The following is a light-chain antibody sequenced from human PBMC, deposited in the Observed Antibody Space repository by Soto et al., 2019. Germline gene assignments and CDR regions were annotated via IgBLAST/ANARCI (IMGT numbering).Light chain of an antibody. V-gene: IGLV2-14*01. CDR1: SSDVRDYYY. J-gene: IGLJ2*01. Sequence: QSALTQPASVSGSPGQSITISCTGTSSDVRDYYYVYWYQQHPGKAPKLMIYDVSNRPSGVSHRFSGSKTGDTASLTISGLQAEDEADYYCSSHIPSSTLVVFGGGTKLTVL. CDR3: SSHIPSSTLVV. CDR2: DVS.